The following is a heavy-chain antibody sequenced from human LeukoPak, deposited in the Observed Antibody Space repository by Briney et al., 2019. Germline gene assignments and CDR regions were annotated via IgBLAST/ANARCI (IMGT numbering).Heavy chain of an antibody. D-gene: IGHD6-13*01. Sequence: ASVKVSCKASGYTFTGYYMHWVRQATGQGLEWMGWMNPNSGNTGYAQKFQGRVTITRNTSISTAYMELSSLRSEDTAVYYCARNLPYSSSWYYYYYYMDVWGKGTTVTVSS. J-gene: IGHJ6*03. CDR1: GYTFTGYY. CDR2: MNPNSGNT. V-gene: IGHV1-8*03. CDR3: ARNLPYSSSWYYYYYYMDV.